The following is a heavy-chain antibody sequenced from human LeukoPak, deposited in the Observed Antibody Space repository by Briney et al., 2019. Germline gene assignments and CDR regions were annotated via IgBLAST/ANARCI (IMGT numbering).Heavy chain of an antibody. CDR2: FDPEDGET. CDR3: ATEMGFDVPAQYWFDP. CDR1: GYTLTELS. V-gene: IGHV1-24*01. Sequence: ASVTVSCTVSGYTLTELSMHWVRQAPGKGLEWMGGFDPEDGETIYAQKFQGRVTMTEDTSTDTAYMELSSLRSEDTAVYYCATEMGFDVPAQYWFDPWGQGTLVTVSS. D-gene: IGHD1-26*01. J-gene: IGHJ5*02.